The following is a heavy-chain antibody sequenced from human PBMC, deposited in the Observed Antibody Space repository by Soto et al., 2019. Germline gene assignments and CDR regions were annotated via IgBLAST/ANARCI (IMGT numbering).Heavy chain of an antibody. CDR2: ISGSGSTI. Sequence: PGGSLRLSCAASGFTFSDYYMSWIRQAPGKGLEWVSYISGSGSTIYYADSVKGRFTISRDNAKNSLYLQMNSLRAEDSAVYYCASRPYYYGSGEVYWGQGTLVTVSS. D-gene: IGHD3-10*01. J-gene: IGHJ4*02. CDR3: ASRPYYYGSGEVY. CDR1: GFTFSDYY. V-gene: IGHV3-11*01.